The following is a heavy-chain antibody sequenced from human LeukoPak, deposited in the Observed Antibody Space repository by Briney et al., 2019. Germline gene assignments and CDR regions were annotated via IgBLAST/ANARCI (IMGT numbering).Heavy chain of an antibody. Sequence: TGGSLKPSCAAPEFTFGGFPRTWVGRPPGKGREWSSGISGSGDNTLYADSVKGRFTISRDNSKNTLYLEMNSLRAEDTAIYYCAKMKGHPLPKYYMDVWGQGTTVTVSS. CDR2: ISGSGDNT. CDR1: EFTFGGFP. J-gene: IGHJ6*01. V-gene: IGHV3-23*01. D-gene: IGHD1-26*01. CDR3: AKMKGHPLPKYYMDV.